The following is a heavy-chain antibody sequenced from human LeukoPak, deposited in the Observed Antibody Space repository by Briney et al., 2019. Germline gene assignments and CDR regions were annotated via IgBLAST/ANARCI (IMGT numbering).Heavy chain of an antibody. CDR1: GFTFSSYA. J-gene: IGHJ4*02. V-gene: IGHV3-23*01. D-gene: IGHD3-22*01. CDR2: IIGSGGSP. CDR3: AKDVRRYYDSSGYNFDY. Sequence: VGSLRLSCAASGFTFSSYAMNWVRQAPGKGLGWGSAIIGSGGSPYYADVVKGRFTISRDNSETPLYLKMNSLRADDTAVYYCAKDVRRYYDSSGYNFDYWGQGTLVTVSS.